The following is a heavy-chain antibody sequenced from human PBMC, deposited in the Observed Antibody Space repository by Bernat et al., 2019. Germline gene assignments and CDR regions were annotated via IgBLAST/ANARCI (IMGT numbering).Heavy chain of an antibody. Sequence: QVQLVESGGGVVQPGRSLRLSCAASGFTFSSYAMHWVRQAPGKGLEWVAVISYDGSNKYYADSVKDRFTISRDNSKNTLYLQMNSLRAEDTAVYYCARDWSRGCWSGCLPYYCYGMDVWGQGTTVTVSS. V-gene: IGHV3-30-3*01. CDR2: ISYDGSNK. D-gene: IGHD3-3*01. CDR1: GFTFSSYA. CDR3: ARDWSRGCWSGCLPYYCYGMDV. J-gene: IGHJ6*02.